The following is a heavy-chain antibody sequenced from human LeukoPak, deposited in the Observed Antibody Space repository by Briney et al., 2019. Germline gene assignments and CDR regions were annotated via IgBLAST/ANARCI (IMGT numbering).Heavy chain of an antibody. CDR2: IYSGGST. CDR1: GFTVSSNY. J-gene: IGHJ4*02. V-gene: IGHV3-53*01. D-gene: IGHD3-9*01. Sequence: GGSLRLSCAASGFTVSSNYMSWVRQAPGKGLEWVSVIYSGGSTYYADSVKGRFTISRDNAKNSLYLQMNSLRAEDTALYYCARGTYYDILTGYYPFDYWGQGTLVTVSS. CDR3: ARGTYYDILTGYYPFDY.